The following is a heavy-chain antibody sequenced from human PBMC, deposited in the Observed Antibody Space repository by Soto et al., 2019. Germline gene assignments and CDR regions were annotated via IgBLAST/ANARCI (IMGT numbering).Heavy chain of an antibody. J-gene: IGHJ6*02. CDR1: GFTFSSCA. V-gene: IGHV3-23*01. CDR3: AKGRSYYYYYGVYV. CDR2: IIDSGCST. Sequence: EVQLLESGGGLVQPGGSLRLSCAASGFTFSSCAMGWVRQAPGKGLEWVSDIIDSGCSTYYADSVKGRFTISRDNSKSTLYLQMNSLRADDTALYYCAKGRSYYYYYGVYVWGQGTTVTVSS.